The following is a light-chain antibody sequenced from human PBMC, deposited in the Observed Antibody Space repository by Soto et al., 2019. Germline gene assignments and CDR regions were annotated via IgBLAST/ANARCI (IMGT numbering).Light chain of an antibody. CDR2: GNE. V-gene: IGLV1-44*01. Sequence: QSVLTQPPSTSGTPGQRVTISCSGGSFNIGGNTVSWYQQVAGTAPKLLIYGNEHRPSGVPDRFSGSKSGNTASLTISGLQAEDEADYYCCSHTTNYTYVFGTGTKLTVL. CDR3: CSHTTNYTYV. J-gene: IGLJ1*01. CDR1: SFNIGGNT.